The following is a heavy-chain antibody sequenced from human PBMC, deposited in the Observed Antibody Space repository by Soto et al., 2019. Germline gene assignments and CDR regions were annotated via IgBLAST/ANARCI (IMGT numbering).Heavy chain of an antibody. CDR3: AKDVGGAARYWFDS. D-gene: IGHD6-6*01. Sequence: EVQLVESGGGVVQPGRSLRLTCAASGFTFDDYAMHWVRQAPGKGLEWVSGISWNSGTIGYADSVKAPFTISRDNAKNSLYLEVTSVRPEDTALYYCAKDVGGAARYWFDSWGQGTLVTVSS. V-gene: IGHV3-9*01. J-gene: IGHJ5*01. CDR1: GFTFDDYA. CDR2: ISWNSGTI.